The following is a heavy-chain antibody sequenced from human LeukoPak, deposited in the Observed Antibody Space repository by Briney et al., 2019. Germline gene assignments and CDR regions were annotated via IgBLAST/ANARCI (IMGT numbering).Heavy chain of an antibody. V-gene: IGHV4-59*01. D-gene: IGHD3-3*01. Sequence: MSSETLSLTCTVSGGSISSYYWSWIRQPPGKGLEWIGYIYYSGSTNYNPSLKSRVTISVDTSKNQFSLKLSSVTAADTAVYYCARGGRVVIIDGVIGPPFSYYYGMDVWGQGTTVTVSS. CDR3: ARGGRVVIIDGVIGPPFSYYYGMDV. CDR2: IYYSGST. CDR1: GGSISSYY. J-gene: IGHJ6*02.